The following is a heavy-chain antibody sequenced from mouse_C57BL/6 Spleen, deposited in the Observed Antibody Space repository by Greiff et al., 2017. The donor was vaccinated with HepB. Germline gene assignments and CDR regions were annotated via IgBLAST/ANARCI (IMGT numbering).Heavy chain of an antibody. D-gene: IGHD2-14*01. CDR3: ARNNYRVYAMDY. CDR1: GYTFTDYN. V-gene: IGHV1-18*01. CDR2: INPNNGGT. Sequence: VQLQQSGPELVKPGASVKIPCKASGYTFTDYNMDWVKQSHGKSLEWIGDINPNNGGTIYNQKFKGKATLTVDKSSSTAYMELRSLTSEDTAVYYCARNNYRVYAMDYWGQGTSVTVSS. J-gene: IGHJ4*01.